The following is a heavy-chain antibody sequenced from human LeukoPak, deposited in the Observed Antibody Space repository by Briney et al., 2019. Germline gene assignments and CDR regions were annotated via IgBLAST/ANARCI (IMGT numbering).Heavy chain of an antibody. CDR2: INPNSGGT. Sequence: ASVKVSCKASGYTFTGYYMHWVRQAPGQGLEWMGWINPNSGGTNYAQKFQGRVTMTRDTSISTAYMELSRLRSDDTAVYYCARGWDYYGSGSYYAPYLGYFDYWGQGTLVTVSS. V-gene: IGHV1-2*02. J-gene: IGHJ4*02. CDR3: ARGWDYYGSGSYYAPYLGYFDY. CDR1: GYTFTGYY. D-gene: IGHD3-10*01.